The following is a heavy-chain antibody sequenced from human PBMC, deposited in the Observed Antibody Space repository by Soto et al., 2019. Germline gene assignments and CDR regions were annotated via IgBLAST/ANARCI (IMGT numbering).Heavy chain of an antibody. CDR2: VYYSGST. V-gene: IGHV4-59*08. Sequence: PSETLSLTCTVSGGSISSYYWSWMRQPPGKGLEWIGHVYYSGSTNYNPSLKSRVTISVDTSKNQFSLKLSSVTAADTAVYYCARHYCTSTRCFTHFDYWGQGTLVTVSS. CDR1: GGSISSYY. J-gene: IGHJ4*02. CDR3: ARHYCTSTRCFTHFDY. D-gene: IGHD2-2*01.